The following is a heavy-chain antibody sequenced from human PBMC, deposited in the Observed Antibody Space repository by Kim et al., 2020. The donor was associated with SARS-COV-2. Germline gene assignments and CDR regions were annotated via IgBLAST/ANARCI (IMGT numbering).Heavy chain of an antibody. CDR2: YI. D-gene: IGHD3-10*01. V-gene: IGHV3-21*01. J-gene: IGHJ2*01. CDR3: VRGGKYFDL. Sequence: YIYYADSVKGRFTISRDNAKNSLSLQMNSLRAEDAAVDYCVRGGKYFDLWGRGTLVTVSS.